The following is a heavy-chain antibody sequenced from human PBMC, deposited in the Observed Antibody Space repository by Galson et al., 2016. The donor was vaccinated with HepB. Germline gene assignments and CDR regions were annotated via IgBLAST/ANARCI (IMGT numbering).Heavy chain of an antibody. CDR1: GFTFSSYV. Sequence: SLRLSCAASGFTFSSYVMSWVRQAPGKGLEWVSSISGRGSNIYSVDSVRGRFTISRDKSKNTLYLQMDSLRVEDTAIYYCAKARGQWLGFDPWGQGTLVTVSS. CDR2: ISGRGSNI. CDR3: AKARGQWLGFDP. J-gene: IGHJ5*02. V-gene: IGHV3-23*02. D-gene: IGHD6-19*01.